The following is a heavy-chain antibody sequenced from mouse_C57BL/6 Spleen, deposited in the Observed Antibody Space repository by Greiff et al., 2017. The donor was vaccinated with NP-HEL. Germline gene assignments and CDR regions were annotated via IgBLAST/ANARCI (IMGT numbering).Heavy chain of an antibody. D-gene: IGHD2-3*01. CDR2: INPNNGGT. J-gene: IGHJ2*01. CDR3: ARSVDGYLYYFDY. CDR1: GYTFTDYN. V-gene: IGHV1-22*01. Sequence: EVQLQESGPELVKPGASVKMSCKASGYTFTDYNMHWVKQSHGKSLEWIGYINPNNGGTSYNQKFKGKATLTVNKSSSTAYMELRSLTSEDSAVYYCARSVDGYLYYFDYWGQGTTLTVSS.